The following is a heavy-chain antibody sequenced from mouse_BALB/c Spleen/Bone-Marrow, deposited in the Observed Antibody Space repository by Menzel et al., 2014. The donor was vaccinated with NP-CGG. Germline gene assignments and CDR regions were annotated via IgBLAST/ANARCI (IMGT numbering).Heavy chain of an antibody. CDR1: GFSLTSYG. CDR2: IWAGGST. V-gene: IGHV2-9*02. CDR3: ARDGTAY. D-gene: IGHD4-1*01. J-gene: IGHJ3*01. Sequence: VQLVESGPGLVAPSQSLSITCTVSGFSLTSYGVHWVRQPPGKGLKWLGVIWAGGSTNYNSTLMSRLSISKDNSKSQVFLKMNSLQTGDTAMYYCARDGTAYWGQGTLVTVSA.